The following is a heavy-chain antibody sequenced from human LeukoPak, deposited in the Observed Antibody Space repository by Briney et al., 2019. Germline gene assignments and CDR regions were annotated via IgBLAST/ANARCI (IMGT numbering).Heavy chain of an antibody. CDR2: ISSSSSYI. Sequence: GGSLRLSCAASGFTFSSYSMNWVRQAPGKGLEWVSSISSSSSYIYYADSVKGRFTISRDNAKDSLYLQMNSLRAEDTAVYYCARGSDFYDSSGPFDIWGQGTMVTVSS. CDR3: ARGSDFYDSSGPFDI. CDR1: GFTFSSYS. J-gene: IGHJ3*02. V-gene: IGHV3-21*01. D-gene: IGHD3-22*01.